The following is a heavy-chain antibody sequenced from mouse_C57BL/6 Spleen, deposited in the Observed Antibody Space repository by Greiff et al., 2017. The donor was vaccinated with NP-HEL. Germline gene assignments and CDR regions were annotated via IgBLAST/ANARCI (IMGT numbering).Heavy chain of an antibody. CDR3: ASTVVARGFDGDD. Sequence: QVQLQQPGAELVKPGASVKMSCKASGYTFTSYWITWVKQRPGQGLEWIGDIYPGSGSTNYNEKFKSKATLTVDTSSSTAYMQLSSLTSEDSAVYYCASTVVARGFDGDDWGQGTSVTVSS. CDR1: GYTFTSYW. D-gene: IGHD1-1*01. V-gene: IGHV1-55*01. CDR2: IYPGSGST. J-gene: IGHJ4*01.